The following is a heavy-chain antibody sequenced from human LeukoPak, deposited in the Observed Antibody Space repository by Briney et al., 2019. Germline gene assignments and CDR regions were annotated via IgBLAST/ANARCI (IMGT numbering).Heavy chain of an antibody. CDR1: GFTFSDYA. V-gene: IGHV3-23*01. Sequence: GGSLRLSCAASGFTFSDYALIWVRQAPGKGLEWISAIRGTGGTTYCADSVKGWCTISRDNSRNTVYLQMNSLRAEDTALYFCGKDPNGDYVGAFDFWGPGTMVTVSS. D-gene: IGHD4-17*01. CDR3: GKDPNGDYVGAFDF. J-gene: IGHJ3*01. CDR2: IRGTGGTT.